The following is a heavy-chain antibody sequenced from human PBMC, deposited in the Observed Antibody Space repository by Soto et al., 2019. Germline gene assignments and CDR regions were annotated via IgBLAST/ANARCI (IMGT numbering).Heavy chain of an antibody. V-gene: IGHV3-23*01. CDR2: ISGRGDST. CDR3: AKDRGYYYGSGNYIYYFGY. CDR1: GFTFNSYA. Sequence: GGSLRLSYAGSGFTFNSYAMSWVRQAPGKGLEWVSGISGRGDSTYYADSVKGRFTISRDNSKNTLYLQMNSLRAEDTAVYYCAKDRGYYYGSGNYIYYFGYWGQGAPVTVSS. J-gene: IGHJ4*02. D-gene: IGHD3-10*01.